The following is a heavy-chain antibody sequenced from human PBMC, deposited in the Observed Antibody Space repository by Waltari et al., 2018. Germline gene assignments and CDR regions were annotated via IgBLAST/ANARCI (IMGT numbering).Heavy chain of an antibody. CDR2: INPSGGST. CDR3: ARPYSSSWYFDY. V-gene: IGHV1-46*01. J-gene: IGHJ4*02. Sequence: QVQLVQSGAEVKKPGASVKVSCKASGYTFTTSSMPLVRQAPGQGLEWMGIINPSGGSTSYAQKFQGRVTMTRDTSTSTVYMELSSLRSEDTAVYYCARPYSSSWYFDYWGQGTLVTVSS. CDR1: GYTFTTSS. D-gene: IGHD6-13*01.